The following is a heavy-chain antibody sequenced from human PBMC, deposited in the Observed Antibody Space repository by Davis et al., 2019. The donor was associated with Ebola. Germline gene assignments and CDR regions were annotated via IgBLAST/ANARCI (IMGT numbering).Heavy chain of an antibody. Sequence: SCKASGYTFSNSYIHWVRQAPGKGLEWVAVIWYDGSNKYYADSVKGRFTISRDNSKNTLYLQMNSLRAEDTAVYYCAKDKGCSGGSCYYYYYGMDVWGQGTTVTVSS. D-gene: IGHD2-15*01. V-gene: IGHV3-33*06. J-gene: IGHJ6*02. CDR2: IWYDGSNK. CDR3: AKDKGCSGGSCYYYYYGMDV. CDR1: GYTFSNSY.